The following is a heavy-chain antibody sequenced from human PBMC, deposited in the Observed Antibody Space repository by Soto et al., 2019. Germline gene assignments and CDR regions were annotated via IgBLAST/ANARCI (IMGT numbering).Heavy chain of an antibody. V-gene: IGHV4-30-2*01. CDR2: IYHSGIT. CDR3: ARSGSLDYDFWSDVSRGWFDP. CDR1: GGSISSGGYS. D-gene: IGHD3-3*01. J-gene: IGHJ5*02. Sequence: KTSETLSLTCAVSGGSISSGGYSWSWIRQPPGKGLEWIGYIYHSGITYYNPSLKSRVTISVDRSKNQFSLKLSSVTAADTAVYYCARSGSLDYDFWSDVSRGWFDPWGQGTLVTVSS.